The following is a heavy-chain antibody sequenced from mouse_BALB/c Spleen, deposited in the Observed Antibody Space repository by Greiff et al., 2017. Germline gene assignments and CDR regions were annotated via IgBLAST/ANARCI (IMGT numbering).Heavy chain of an antibody. D-gene: IGHD2-1*01. CDR3: ARQDYGNYEYAMDY. J-gene: IGHJ4*01. CDR2: ISSGGST. CDR1: GFTFSSYA. V-gene: IGHV5-6-5*01. Sequence: EVKLMESGGGLVKPGGSLKLSFAASGFTFSSYAMSWVRQTPEKRLEWVASISSGGSTYYPDSVKGRFTISRDNARNILYLQMSSLRSEDTAMYYCARQDYGNYEYAMDYWGQGTSVTVSS.